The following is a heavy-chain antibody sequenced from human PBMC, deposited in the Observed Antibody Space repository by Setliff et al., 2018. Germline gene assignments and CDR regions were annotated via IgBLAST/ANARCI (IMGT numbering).Heavy chain of an antibody. CDR2: IYTSGST. CDR1: GGSISNYY. Sequence: SETLSLTCTVSGGSISNYYWSWIRQPAGKGLEWIGRIYTSGSTNYNPSLKSRVTMSVDTSKNQFSLKLSSVTAADTAVYYCARKGISALSGAFDMWGQGTRVTV. V-gene: IGHV4-4*07. CDR3: ARKGISALSGAFDM. D-gene: IGHD1-26*01. J-gene: IGHJ3*02.